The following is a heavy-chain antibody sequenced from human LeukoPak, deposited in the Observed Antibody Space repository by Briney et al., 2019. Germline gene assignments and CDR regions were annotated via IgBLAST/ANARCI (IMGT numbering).Heavy chain of an antibody. V-gene: IGHV3-9*01. D-gene: IGHD5-24*01. CDR3: ARGERWLQWPLDY. J-gene: IGHJ4*02. Sequence: GRSLRLSCAASGFTFDDYAMHWVRQAPGKGLEWVSGISWNSGSIGYADSVKGRFTISRDNSKNTLYLQMNSLRAEDTAVYYCARGERWLQWPLDYWGQGTLVTVSS. CDR1: GFTFDDYA. CDR2: ISWNSGSI.